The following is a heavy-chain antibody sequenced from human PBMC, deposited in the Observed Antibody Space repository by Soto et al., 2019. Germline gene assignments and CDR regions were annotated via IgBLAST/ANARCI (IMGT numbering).Heavy chain of an antibody. CDR1: GFTLSSYG. V-gene: IGHV3-30*18. CDR2: ISYNGNNQ. Sequence: QIQLVESGGGVVQPGTSQRLSCAASGFTLSSYGMHWVRQAPGKGLEWVAVISYNGNNQYYADSVRGRFTISRDNSKSTLYLQMNSLRPEDTAVYYCAKDRGHLAVAAITGGGDFDKWGQATTVTVSS. J-gene: IGHJ3*02. CDR3: AKDRGHLAVAAITGGGDFDK. D-gene: IGHD6-19*01.